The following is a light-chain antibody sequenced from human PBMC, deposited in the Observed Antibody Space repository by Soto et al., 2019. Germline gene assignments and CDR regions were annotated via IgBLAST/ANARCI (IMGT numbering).Light chain of an antibody. Sequence: QSVLTQPPSASGTPGQRVSISCSASSSNIGSNYVDWYQQLPGTAPKLLIYRNNQRPSGVPDRFSGSKSGTLASLAISGLRSGDEADYYCATWDDSLNGHYVFGCGTKLTVL. V-gene: IGLV1-47*01. CDR3: ATWDDSLNGHYV. J-gene: IGLJ1*01. CDR2: RNN. CDR1: SSNIGSNY.